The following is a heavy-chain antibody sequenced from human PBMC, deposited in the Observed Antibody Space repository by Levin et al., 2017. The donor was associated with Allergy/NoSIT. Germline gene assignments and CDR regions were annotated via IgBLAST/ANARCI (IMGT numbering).Heavy chain of an antibody. V-gene: IGHV4-34*01. CDR2: INHSGST. CDR1: CFSFIVYY. D-gene: IGHD3-10*01. CDR3: ARFGHYGSGSYDY. J-gene: IGHJ4*02. Sequence: PSETLSLTCAVYCFSFIVYYFIFILHPPFNFLDWIGEINHSGSTNYNPSLKSRVTISVDTSKNQFSLKLSSVTAADTAVYYCARFGHYGSGSYDYWGQGTLVTVSS.